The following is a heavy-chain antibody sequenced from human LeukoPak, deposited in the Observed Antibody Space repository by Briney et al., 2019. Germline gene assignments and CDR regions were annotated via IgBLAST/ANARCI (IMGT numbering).Heavy chain of an antibody. V-gene: IGHV1-69*02. CDR1: GGTFISYT. CDR2: IIPILGIA. CDR3: ARVSSGQDGMDV. Sequence: ASVKVSCKASGGTFISYTISWVRQVPGQGLEWMGRIIPILGIANYAQKFQGRVTITADKSTSTAYMELSSLRSEDTAVYYCARVSSGQDGMDVWGQGTTVTVSS. D-gene: IGHD3-22*01. J-gene: IGHJ6*02.